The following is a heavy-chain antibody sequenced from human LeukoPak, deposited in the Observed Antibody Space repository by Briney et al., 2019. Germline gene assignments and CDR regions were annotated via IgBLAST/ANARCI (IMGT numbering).Heavy chain of an antibody. J-gene: IGHJ1*01. CDR3: VTPPPGYCSSSKCYGYFQH. CDR1: GFSFNNAW. V-gene: IGHV3-15*04. D-gene: IGHD2-2*03. CDR2: IESNADGATT. Sequence: GGSLRLSCAASGFSFNNAWMSWVRQAPGKGLEWFARIESNADGATTEYTAPVRGRLTIPRNDSRNTMYLQMKILTTEDTAVYYCVTPPPGYCSSSKCYGYFQHWGQGPLVTVSS.